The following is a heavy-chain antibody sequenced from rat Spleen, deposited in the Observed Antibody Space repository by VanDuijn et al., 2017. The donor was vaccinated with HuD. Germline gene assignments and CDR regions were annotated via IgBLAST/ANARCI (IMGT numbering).Heavy chain of an antibody. J-gene: IGHJ2*01. V-gene: IGHV5S13*01. CDR1: GFTFSNYV. CDR2: ISTGGGNT. CDR3: ARLDPYYFDY. Sequence: EGQLVESGGGLVEPGRSLKLSCAASGFTFSNYVMDWVRQALKKGLEWVASISTGGGNTYYRDSVKGRFTISRDNAKNTQYLQMDSLRSDDTATDYWARLDPYYFDYWGQGVMVTVSS.